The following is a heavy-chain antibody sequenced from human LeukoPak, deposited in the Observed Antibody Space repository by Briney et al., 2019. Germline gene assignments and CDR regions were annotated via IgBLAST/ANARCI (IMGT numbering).Heavy chain of an antibody. CDR2: IIPIFGTA. CDR3: ARGAGYSYGPDLDY. D-gene: IGHD5-18*01. CDR1: EGTFSSYA. J-gene: IGHJ4*02. Sequence: SVKVSCTASEGTFSSYAISWVRQAPGQGLEWMGGIIPIFGTANYAQKFQGRVTITADESTSTAYMELSSLRSEDTAVYYCARGAGYSYGPDLDYWGQGTLVTVSS. V-gene: IGHV1-69*13.